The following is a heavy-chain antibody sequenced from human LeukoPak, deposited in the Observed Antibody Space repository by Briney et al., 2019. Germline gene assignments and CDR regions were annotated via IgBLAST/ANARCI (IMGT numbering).Heavy chain of an antibody. V-gene: IGHV3-7*04. D-gene: IGHD6-6*01. CDR2: IKLGGSDK. CDR3: ARVSSTSYYFDY. Sequence: GGTLRLSCAASGFTFSSYWMTWVRQAPGKGLEWVANIKLGGSDKYYVYSVKGRFTISRDNAKNSLYLQMNSLRAEDTAVYYCARVSSTSYYFDYWGQGTLGTASS. CDR1: GFTFSSYW. J-gene: IGHJ4*02.